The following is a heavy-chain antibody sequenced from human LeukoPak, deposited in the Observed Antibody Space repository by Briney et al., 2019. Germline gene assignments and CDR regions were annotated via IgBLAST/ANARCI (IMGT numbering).Heavy chain of an antibody. Sequence: ASVEVSCKASGYTFTSYDINWVRQATGQGLEWVGWMNPNSGNTGYAQKFQGRVTMTKNTSISTAYMDLTSLRSEDTAVYYCARALSWTTESYYYMDVWGKGTTVTV. J-gene: IGHJ6*03. V-gene: IGHV1-8*01. D-gene: IGHD3/OR15-3a*01. CDR2: MNPNSGNT. CDR1: GYTFTSYD. CDR3: ARALSWTTESYYYMDV.